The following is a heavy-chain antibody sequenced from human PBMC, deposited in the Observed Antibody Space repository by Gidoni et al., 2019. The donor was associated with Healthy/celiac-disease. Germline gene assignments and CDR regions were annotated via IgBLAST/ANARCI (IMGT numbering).Heavy chain of an antibody. CDR2: ISWNSGSI. Sequence: EVQLVESGGGLVQPGRSLRLSCAASGFTFDDYAMHWVRQAPGKGLEWVSGISWNSGSIGYADSVKGRFTISRDNAKNSLYLQMNSLRAEDTALYYCAKDIGYDSSEGAFDIWGQGTMVTVSS. CDR1: GFTFDDYA. D-gene: IGHD3-22*01. J-gene: IGHJ3*02. V-gene: IGHV3-9*01. CDR3: AKDIGYDSSEGAFDI.